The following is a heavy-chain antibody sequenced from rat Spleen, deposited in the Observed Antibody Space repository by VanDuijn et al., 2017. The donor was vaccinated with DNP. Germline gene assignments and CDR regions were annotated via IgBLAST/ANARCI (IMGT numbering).Heavy chain of an antibody. J-gene: IGHJ2*01. CDR2: ISYDDSST. CDR3: ARYSLRRLWDY. Sequence: EVQLVQSGGGLVQPGTSLKLSCAASGFTFSDFYMAWVRQAPKKGLEWVASISYDDSSTYYGDSVKGRFTFSRDNAKSTLYLQMNSLMSEDTATYYCARYSLRRLWDYWGQGVMVTVSS. CDR1: GFTFSDFY. D-gene: IGHD1-11*01. V-gene: IGHV5-22*01.